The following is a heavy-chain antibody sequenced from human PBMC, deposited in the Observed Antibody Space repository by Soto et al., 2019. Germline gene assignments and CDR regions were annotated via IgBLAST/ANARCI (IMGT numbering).Heavy chain of an antibody. D-gene: IGHD5-12*01. CDR2: TYHIGST. Sequence: SETLSLTCTVSGAPINSDYWSWIRQSPGKGLEWIGYTYHIGSTDYNPSLKSRVTISIDKSKNQFSLNLRSVTAADTAVYFCARFTYKSGFNWFDPWGQGTQVTVSS. J-gene: IGHJ5*02. CDR1: GAPINSDY. V-gene: IGHV4-59*01. CDR3: ARFTYKSGFNWFDP.